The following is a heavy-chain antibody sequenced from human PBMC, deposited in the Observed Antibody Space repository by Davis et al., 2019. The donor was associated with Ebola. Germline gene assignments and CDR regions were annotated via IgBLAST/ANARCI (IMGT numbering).Heavy chain of an antibody. CDR3: ARDVDTAMNFDY. D-gene: IGHD5-18*01. CDR2: IIPIFGTA. J-gene: IGHJ4*02. Sequence: SVKVSCKASGGTFSSYAISWVRQAPGQGLEWMGGIIPIFGTANYAQKFQGRVTITADESTSTAYMELSSLRSEDTAVYYCARDVDTAMNFDYWGQGTLVTVSS. V-gene: IGHV1-69*13. CDR1: GGTFSSYA.